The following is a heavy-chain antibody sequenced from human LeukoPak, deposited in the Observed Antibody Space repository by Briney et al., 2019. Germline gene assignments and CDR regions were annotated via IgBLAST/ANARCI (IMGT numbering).Heavy chain of an antibody. D-gene: IGHD5-12*01. J-gene: IGHJ4*02. Sequence: GGSLRLSCVVSGFTFSSYWMSWVRQAPGKGLEWVANIKQDGSEKYYVDSVKGRFTMSRDNAKNSLYLQMNSLRAEDTAVYYCARGRSTGYPYYFEYWGQGTLVTVSS. V-gene: IGHV3-7*01. CDR2: IKQDGSEK. CDR1: GFTFSSYW. CDR3: ARGRSTGYPYYFEY.